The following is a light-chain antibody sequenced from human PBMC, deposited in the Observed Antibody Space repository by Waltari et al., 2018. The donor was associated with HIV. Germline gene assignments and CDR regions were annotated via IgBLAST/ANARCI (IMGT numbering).Light chain of an antibody. J-gene: IGKJ1*01. V-gene: IGKV1-5*03. CDR2: KAS. CDR3: QQYNSYPWT. Sequence: DIHMTQSPSTLSASVGDRVTITCRASQSISSWLAWYQQKPGKAPKLLIYKASSLESGVPSRFSGSGSGTEFTLTISSLQPDDFATYYFQQYNSYPWTFGQGTKVEIK. CDR1: QSISSW.